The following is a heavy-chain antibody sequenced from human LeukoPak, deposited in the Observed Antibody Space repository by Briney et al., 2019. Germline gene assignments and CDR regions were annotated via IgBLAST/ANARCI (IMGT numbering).Heavy chain of an antibody. Sequence: SETLSLTCSVSDDSVSSDRYYWSWIRQPPGKGLEWIGYIYYTGSTNYNPSLKSRVTISVDTSKNQFSLKLSSVTAADTAVYYCARYLAAGYFDLWGRGTLVTVSS. CDR1: DDSVSSDRYY. V-gene: IGHV4-61*01. CDR3: ARYLAAGYFDL. D-gene: IGHD6-25*01. CDR2: IYYTGST. J-gene: IGHJ2*01.